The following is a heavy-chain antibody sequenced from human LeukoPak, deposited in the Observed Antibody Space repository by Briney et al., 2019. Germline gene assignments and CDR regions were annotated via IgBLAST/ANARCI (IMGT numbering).Heavy chain of an antibody. D-gene: IGHD3-10*01. J-gene: IGHJ4*02. Sequence: GGSLRLSCAASGFTVSGNYMSWVRQAPGKGLEWVSVIYSGGGTYYADSVKGRFTISRDSSKNTLYLQMNSLRAEDTAVYYCARFVRYYGSLDHWGQGTLVTVSS. CDR3: ARFVRYYGSLDH. V-gene: IGHV3-53*01. CDR2: IYSGGGT. CDR1: GFTVSGNY.